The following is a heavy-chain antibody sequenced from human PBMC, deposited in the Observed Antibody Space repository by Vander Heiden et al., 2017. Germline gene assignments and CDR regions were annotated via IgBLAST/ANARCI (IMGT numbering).Heavy chain of an antibody. CDR3: VRAYSGTSYGYFY. V-gene: IGHV3-48*01. J-gene: IGHJ4*02. CDR1: GFTFSRYN. Sequence: EVQLVESGGGLVPPGGSLRLSCAAASGFTFSRYNMNWVRLAPGKGPEWVSYISASSSKTYYADSVKGRFTISRDNARNSLYLQMDSLRAEDTAVYYRVRAYSGTSYGYFYWGQGTLVTVSS. CDR2: ISASSSKT. D-gene: IGHD1-26*01.